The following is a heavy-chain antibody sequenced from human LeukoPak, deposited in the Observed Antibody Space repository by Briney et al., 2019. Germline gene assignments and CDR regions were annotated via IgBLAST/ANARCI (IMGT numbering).Heavy chain of an antibody. D-gene: IGHD2-2*01. V-gene: IGHV1-69*04. J-gene: IGHJ3*02. CDR3: AAEGNWYQLLYAFDI. CDR1: GGTFSSYA. Sequence: GASVKVSCKASGGTFSSYAISWVRQAPGQGLEWMGRIIPILGIANYAQKFQGRVTITADKSTSTAYMELSSLRSEDTAVYYCAAEGNWYQLLYAFDIWGQGTMVTVSS. CDR2: IIPILGIA.